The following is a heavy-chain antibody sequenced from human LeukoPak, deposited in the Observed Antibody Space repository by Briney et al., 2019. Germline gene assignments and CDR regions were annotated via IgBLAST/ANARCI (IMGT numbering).Heavy chain of an antibody. J-gene: IGHJ4*02. CDR3: ARGGGYSSGWDPYYFDY. CDR1: GYTFTGYY. Sequence: ASVKVSCKASGYTFTGYYMHWVRQAPGQGLEWMGWINPNSGGTNYAQRFQGWVTMTRDTSISTAYMELSRLRSDDTAVYYCARGGGYSSGWDPYYFDYWGQGTLVTVSS. CDR2: INPNSGGT. V-gene: IGHV1-2*04. D-gene: IGHD6-19*01.